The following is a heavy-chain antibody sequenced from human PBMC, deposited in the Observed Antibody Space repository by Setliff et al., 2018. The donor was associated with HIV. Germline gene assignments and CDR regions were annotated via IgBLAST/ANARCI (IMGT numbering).Heavy chain of an antibody. Sequence: ETLSLTCAVYGGSFSGYYWTWIRQPPGKGLEWIGDINHRGDTKYNPSLRSRVIISVDKSKNQFSLKLISLTAADTGLYYCARVKSIKTTLVRLWPRFDLWGQGTQVTVSS. CDR3: ARVKSIKTTLVRLWPRFDL. CDR2: INHRGDT. J-gene: IGHJ5*02. CDR1: GGSFSGYY. D-gene: IGHD3-10*01. V-gene: IGHV4-34*01.